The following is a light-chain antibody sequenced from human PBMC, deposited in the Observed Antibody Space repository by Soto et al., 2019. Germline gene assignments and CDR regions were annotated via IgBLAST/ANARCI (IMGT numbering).Light chain of an antibody. J-gene: IGKJ4*01. CDR3: QHYRSSPLT. V-gene: IGKV3-20*01. CDR1: QSVGSD. Sequence: EIVLTESPATLSLSPGERATLSCRASQSVGSDLAWYQQKPGQAPRLLVYGASIRATGIPDRFSGSGSGTDFTLTISSLEPEDVAVYYCQHYRSSPLTFGGGTKVDIK. CDR2: GAS.